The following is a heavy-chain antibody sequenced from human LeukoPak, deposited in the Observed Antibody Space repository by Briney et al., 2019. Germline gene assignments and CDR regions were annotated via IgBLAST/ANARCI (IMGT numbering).Heavy chain of an antibody. D-gene: IGHD2-8*02. CDR2: IALRVETT. CDR1: GFTFTNYL. Sequence: ASVKVSCKSFGFTFTNYLLHWVRQAPGQGLEWVGRIALRVETTNYAQKFRGRVTMTRDTSTSTVYMELSSLRSDDTAIYYCVREESGGYFDYWGQGTLVTVSS. V-gene: IGHV1-46*01. J-gene: IGHJ4*02. CDR3: VREESGGYFDY.